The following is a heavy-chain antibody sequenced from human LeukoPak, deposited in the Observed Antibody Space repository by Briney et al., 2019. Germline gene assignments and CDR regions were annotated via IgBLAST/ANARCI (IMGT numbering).Heavy chain of an antibody. CDR2: INPNSGGT. CDR3: ARGGYVGATIVLYYFDY. Sequence: ASVKVSCKASGYTFTGYYMHWVRQAPGQGLEWMGWINPNSGGTSYAQKFQGRVTMTRDTSISTAYMELSRLRSDDTAVYYCARGGYVGATIVLYYFDYWGQGTLVTVSS. D-gene: IGHD1-26*01. J-gene: IGHJ4*02. CDR1: GYTFTGYY. V-gene: IGHV1-2*02.